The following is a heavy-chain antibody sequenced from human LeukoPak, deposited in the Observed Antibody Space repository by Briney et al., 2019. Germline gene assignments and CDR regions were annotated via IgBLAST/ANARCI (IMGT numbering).Heavy chain of an antibody. Sequence: GGSLRLSCAASGFTFSSYGMHWVRQAPGKGLEWVAFIRYDGSNKYYADSVKGRFTISRNNSKNTLYLQMNSLRAEDTAVYYCAKDSAYQLLLYNWFDPWGQGTLVTVSS. J-gene: IGHJ5*02. CDR1: GFTFSSYG. CDR3: AKDSAYQLLLYNWFDP. D-gene: IGHD2-2*01. CDR2: IRYDGSNK. V-gene: IGHV3-30*02.